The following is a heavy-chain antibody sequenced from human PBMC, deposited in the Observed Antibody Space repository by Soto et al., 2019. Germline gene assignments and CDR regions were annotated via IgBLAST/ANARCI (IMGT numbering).Heavy chain of an antibody. CDR3: ARGMYTIVY. J-gene: IGHJ4*02. CDR2: INAGNGNR. Sequence: QVQLVQSGAEVKKPGASVKVSCKASGYTFTNYAMHWVRQAPGQRLEWMGWINAGNGNRKYSQKFQGRVTITRDTSASTAYMELSSLRSEDTAVYYCARGMYTIVYWGQGTLVTVSS. V-gene: IGHV1-3*01. D-gene: IGHD1-1*01. CDR1: GYTFTNYA.